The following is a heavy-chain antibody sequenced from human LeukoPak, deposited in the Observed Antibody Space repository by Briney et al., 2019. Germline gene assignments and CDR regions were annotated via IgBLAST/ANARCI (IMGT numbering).Heavy chain of an antibody. CDR2: VSGSGRPT. V-gene: IGHV3-23*01. CDR1: GFTFSDYY. J-gene: IGHJ4*02. CDR3: ARGHLKNDY. Sequence: GGSLRLSCAASGFTFSDYYMSWVRQGPGKGLEWVSAVSGSGRPTYYADSVKGRFTMSRDNSKNTVYLQIDSLRAEDTAVFYCARGHLKNDYWGQGTLVTVSS.